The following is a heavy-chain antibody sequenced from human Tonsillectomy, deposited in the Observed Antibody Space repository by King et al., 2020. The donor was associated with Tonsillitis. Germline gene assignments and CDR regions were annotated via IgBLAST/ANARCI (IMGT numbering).Heavy chain of an antibody. CDR2: IIPIISAP. J-gene: IGHJ4*02. Sequence: HVQLVQSGAEVKKPGSSVKVSCKTSGGSFSSSAISWVRQAPGQGLEWMGGIIPIISAPNYAQRFQGRVTIAADESTSTAHMELSSLRSEDTAMYYCARAGYRYYYDSGGYSAFDYWGQGTLVTVSS. V-gene: IGHV1-69*01. D-gene: IGHD3-22*01. CDR1: GGSFSSSA. CDR3: ARAGYRYYYDSGGYSAFDY.